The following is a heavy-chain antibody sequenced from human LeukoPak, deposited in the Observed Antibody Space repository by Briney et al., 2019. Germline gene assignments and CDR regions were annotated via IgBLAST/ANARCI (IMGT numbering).Heavy chain of an antibody. V-gene: IGHV4-4*07. D-gene: IGHD5-24*01. CDR1: GGSISSYY. Sequence: PSETLSLTCTVSGGSISSYYWSWIRQPAGKGLEWIGRIYTSGSTNYNPSLKSRVTMSVDTSKNQFSLKLSSVTAADTAVYYCARETSRDGYNLAIDYWGQGTLVTVSS. J-gene: IGHJ4*02. CDR2: IYTSGST. CDR3: ARETSRDGYNLAIDY.